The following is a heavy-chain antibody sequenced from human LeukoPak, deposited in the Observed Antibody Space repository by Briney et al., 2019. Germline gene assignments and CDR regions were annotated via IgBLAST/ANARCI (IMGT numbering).Heavy chain of an antibody. CDR3: AKDIDY. CDR1: GFTFDDYA. Sequence: GGSLRLSCAASGFTFDDYAMHWVRQAPWKGLEWVSGISWNSGSIGYADSVKGRFTISRDNAKNSLYLQMNSLRAEDTALYYCAKDIDYWGQGTLVTVSS. V-gene: IGHV3-9*01. J-gene: IGHJ4*02. CDR2: ISWNSGSI.